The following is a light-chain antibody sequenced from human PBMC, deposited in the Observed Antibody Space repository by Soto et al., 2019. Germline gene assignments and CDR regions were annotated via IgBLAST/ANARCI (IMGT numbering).Light chain of an antibody. CDR1: SSNIGTNT. V-gene: IGLV1-44*01. CDR2: NND. J-gene: IGLJ1*01. CDR3: AAWDDSLNGFYV. Sequence: QSVLTQPPSASGTPGQRVTISCSGSSSNIGTNTVNWYLQLPGTAPKLLIYNNDQRPSGVPERFPGSKSGTSASLAISGLQSEDEANYYCAAWDDSLNGFYVFGSGTKVTVL.